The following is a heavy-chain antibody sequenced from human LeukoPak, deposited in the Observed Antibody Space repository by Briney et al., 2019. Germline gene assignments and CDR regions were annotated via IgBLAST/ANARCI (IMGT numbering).Heavy chain of an antibody. CDR2: VSHSGNT. J-gene: IGHJ4*02. V-gene: IGHV4-59*01. CDR3: ARAGSGYSFDY. CDR1: GGSISTYY. Sequence: SETLSLTCTVSGGSISTYYWSWIRQPPGKELEWIGYVSHSGNTNCNPSLKSRVTMSLDTSKNHFSLRLSSVNTADTAVYYCARAGSGYSFDYWGQGSLVTVSS. D-gene: IGHD5-12*01.